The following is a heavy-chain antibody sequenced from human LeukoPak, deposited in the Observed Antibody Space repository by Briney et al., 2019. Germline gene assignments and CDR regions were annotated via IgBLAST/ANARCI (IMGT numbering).Heavy chain of an antibody. CDR2: ISPDGNTK. CDR1: GFIFNDYA. V-gene: IGHV3-30*04. D-gene: IGHD3-22*01. J-gene: IGHJ4*02. CDR3: VREGYYESGGPFSGYSDY. Sequence: GGSLRLSCAASGFIFNDYAIHWARQAPGKGLEWVAVISPDGNTKFYTNSVKGRFTISRDNSKNMLSLQLSSLRVEDTAIYYCVREGYYESGGPFSGYSDYWGQGDLVTVSS.